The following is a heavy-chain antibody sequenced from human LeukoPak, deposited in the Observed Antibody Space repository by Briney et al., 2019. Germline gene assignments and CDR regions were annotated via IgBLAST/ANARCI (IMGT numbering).Heavy chain of an antibody. CDR2: IGGVGGST. V-gene: IGHV3-43*02. D-gene: IGHD1-26*01. J-gene: IGHJ4*02. Sequence: GGSLRLSCAASGFTFDDYVMHWVRQAPGKGLEWVSLIGGVGGSTYYVDSVKGRFTISRDNTKNTLYLQMNSRRTEDTALYYCAKDSGSYHFDYWGQGTPVTVSS. CDR3: AKDSGSYHFDY. CDR1: GFTFDDYV.